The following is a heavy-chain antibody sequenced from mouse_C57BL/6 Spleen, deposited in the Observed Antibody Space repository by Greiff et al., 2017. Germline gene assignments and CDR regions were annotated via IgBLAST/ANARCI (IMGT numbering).Heavy chain of an antibody. CDR1: GYSITSGYY. Sequence: EVKLMESGPGLVKPSQSLSLTCSVTGYSITSGYYWNWIRQFPGNKLEWMGYISYDGSNNYNPSLKNRISITRDTSKNQFFLKLNSVTTEDTATYYCARDDGNPYFDYWGQGTTLTVSS. V-gene: IGHV3-6*01. CDR3: ARDDGNPYFDY. D-gene: IGHD2-1*01. CDR2: ISYDGSN. J-gene: IGHJ2*01.